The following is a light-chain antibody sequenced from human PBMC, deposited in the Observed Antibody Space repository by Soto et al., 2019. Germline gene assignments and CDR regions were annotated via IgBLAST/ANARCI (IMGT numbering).Light chain of an antibody. V-gene: IGKV3-15*01. CDR1: QSVRSH. CDR3: QQYNDWPRT. Sequence: EVVMTQSPATLSVSQGERATLSCRASQSVRSHLAWYQQKPGQAPSLLIFGASTRATGVPARFSGSESGTEFTLTISSLQSEDVALYFCQQYNDWPRTFGGGTKVEMK. J-gene: IGKJ4*01. CDR2: GAS.